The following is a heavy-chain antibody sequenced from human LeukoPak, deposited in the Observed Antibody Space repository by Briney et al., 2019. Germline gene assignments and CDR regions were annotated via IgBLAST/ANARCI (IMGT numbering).Heavy chain of an antibody. CDR3: AKEGPRYSSGWSRFDY. D-gene: IGHD6-19*01. V-gene: IGHV4-4*02. J-gene: IGHJ4*02. CDR2: VYHSGST. Sequence: SGTLSLTCAVSGGSISSSNWWSWVRQPPGKGLEWIGEVYHSGSTNYNPSLKNRVTISVDKSKNQFSLNLNSVTAADTAIYYCAKEGPRYSSGWSRFDYWGQGTLVTVSS. CDR1: GGSISSSNW.